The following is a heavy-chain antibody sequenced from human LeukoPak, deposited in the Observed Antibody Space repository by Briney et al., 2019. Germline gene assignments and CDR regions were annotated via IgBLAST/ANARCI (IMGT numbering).Heavy chain of an antibody. D-gene: IGHD3-3*01. CDR2: IIPIFGTA. V-gene: IGHV1-69*13. CDR1: GGTFSSYA. CDR3: ARTSRTYYDFWSGYAFDY. J-gene: IGHJ4*02. Sequence: GASVKVSCKASGGTFSSYAISWVRQAPGQGLGWMGGIIPIFGTANYAQKFQGRVTITADESTSTAYMELSSLRSEDTAVYYCARTSRTYYDFWSGYAFDYWGQGTLVTVSS.